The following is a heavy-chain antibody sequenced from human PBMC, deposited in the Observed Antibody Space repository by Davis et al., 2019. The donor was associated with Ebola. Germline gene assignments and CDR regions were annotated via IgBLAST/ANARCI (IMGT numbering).Heavy chain of an antibody. CDR3: AKDTINVWFDV. CDR1: GFTFSSYS. J-gene: IGHJ3*01. Sequence: GESLKISCAASGFTFSSYSMNWVRQAPGKGLEWVSTLGLSADTYYADSVKGRFTISRDNSKNTLYLQMNSLRVEDTAIYYCAKDTINVWFDVWGQGTMVTVSS. V-gene: IGHV3-23*01. D-gene: IGHD3-10*01. CDR2: LGLSADT.